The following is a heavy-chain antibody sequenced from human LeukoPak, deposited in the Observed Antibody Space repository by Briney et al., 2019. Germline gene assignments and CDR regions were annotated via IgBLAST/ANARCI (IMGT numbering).Heavy chain of an antibody. CDR3: ARVSYDFWSGYSYFDY. CDR2: ISAYNGNT. V-gene: IGHV1-18*01. Sequence: ASVKVSCKASGYTFTSYGISWVRQAPGQGLEWTGWISAYNGNTNYAQKLQGRVTMTTDTSTSTAYMELRSLRSDDTAVYYCARVSYDFWSGYSYFDYWGQGTLVTVSS. J-gene: IGHJ4*02. CDR1: GYTFTSYG. D-gene: IGHD3-3*01.